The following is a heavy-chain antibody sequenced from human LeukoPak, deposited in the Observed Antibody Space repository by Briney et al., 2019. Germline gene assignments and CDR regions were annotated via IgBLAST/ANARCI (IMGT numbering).Heavy chain of an antibody. D-gene: IGHD2-15*01. CDR1: GGSISSGGYC. CDR2: IYYSGST. Sequence: SETLSLTCTVSGGSISSGGYCWSWIRQHPGKGLEWIGYIYYSGSTYYNPSLKSRVTISVDTSKNQFSLKLSSVTAADTAVYYCARDGPSYCSGGSCYGYYGMDVWGKGTTVTVSS. J-gene: IGHJ6*04. CDR3: ARDGPSYCSGGSCYGYYGMDV. V-gene: IGHV4-31*03.